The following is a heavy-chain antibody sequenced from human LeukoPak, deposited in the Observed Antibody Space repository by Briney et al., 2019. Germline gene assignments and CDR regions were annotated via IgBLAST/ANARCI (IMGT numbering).Heavy chain of an antibody. J-gene: IGHJ4*02. CDR3: ARYYYDSSAFFDY. CDR1: DGSINSGSFY. D-gene: IGHD3-22*01. V-gene: IGHV4-39*07. CDR2: VYYSGST. Sequence: SETLSLTCSVSDGSINSGSFYWAWIRQPPGKGLEWIGSVYYSGSTYYNPSLKSRVTISVDTSKNQFSLKLSSVTAADTAVYYCARYYYDSSAFFDYWGQGTLVTVSS.